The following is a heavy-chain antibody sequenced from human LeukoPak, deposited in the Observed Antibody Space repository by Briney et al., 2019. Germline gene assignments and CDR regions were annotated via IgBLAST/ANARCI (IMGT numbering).Heavy chain of an antibody. CDR1: GITFSRFS. D-gene: IGHD7-27*01. J-gene: IGHJ5*02. Sequence: GGSLRLSCAVNGITFSRFSMNWVRQAPGKGLEWVSSISSSGGYTYYADSLKGRFTISRDNVKNSLYLQMHSLRAEDTAVYYCASTGTSSTWGWFDPWGQGTLVTVSS. CDR3: ASTGTSSTWGWFDP. V-gene: IGHV3-21*01. CDR2: ISSSGGYT.